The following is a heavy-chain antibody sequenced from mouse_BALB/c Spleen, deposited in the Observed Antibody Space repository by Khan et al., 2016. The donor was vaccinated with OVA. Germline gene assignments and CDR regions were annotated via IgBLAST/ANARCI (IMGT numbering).Heavy chain of an antibody. Sequence: EVELVESGGDLVQPGGSLKLSCAASGFTFSSYTMSWVRQAPEKGLEWVAYISGDSNTIYYVDSVQGRFTISRDNPKNTLFLQMTSLMSEDTAMYYCATSYFYGDYIDYWGPGTTLTVS. CDR2: ISGDSNTI. J-gene: IGHJ2*01. V-gene: IGHV5-17*02. CDR3: ATSYFYGDYIDY. D-gene: IGHD1-1*01. CDR1: GFTFSSYT.